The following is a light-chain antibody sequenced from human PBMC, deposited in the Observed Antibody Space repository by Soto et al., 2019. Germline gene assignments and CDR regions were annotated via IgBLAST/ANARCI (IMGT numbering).Light chain of an antibody. J-gene: IGLJ1*01. CDR3: CSYACSYSNV. CDR2: DVS. Sequence: QSALTQPRSVSGSPGQSVTISCTGTSSDVGGYNYVSWYQQHPGKAPKLMIYDVSKRPSGVPDRFSGSKSGNTASLTISGLQAEDEAEYYCCSYACSYSNVFGTGTKLTVL. CDR1: SSDVGGYNY. V-gene: IGLV2-11*01.